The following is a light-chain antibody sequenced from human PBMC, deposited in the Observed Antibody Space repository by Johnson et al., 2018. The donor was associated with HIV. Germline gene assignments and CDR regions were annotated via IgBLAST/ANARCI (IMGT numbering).Light chain of an antibody. Sequence: QSVLTQPPSVSAAPGQKVTIYCSGSSSNIGNNYVSWYQQFPGTAPKLLIYDNNKRPSGIPDRFSGSKSGTSATLGITGLQTGDEADYYCGTWDSSLSAYVFGTGTKVTVL. J-gene: IGLJ1*01. CDR3: GTWDSSLSAYV. CDR2: DNN. CDR1: SSNIGNNY. V-gene: IGLV1-51*01.